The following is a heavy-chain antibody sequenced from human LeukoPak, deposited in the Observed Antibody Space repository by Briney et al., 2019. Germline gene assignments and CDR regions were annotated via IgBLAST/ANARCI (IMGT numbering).Heavy chain of an antibody. CDR2: ISSSSTYI. Sequence: GGSLRLSCAASGFTFSSHSMNWVRQAPGKGLEWVSSISSSSTYINYADSVKGRFTISRDNAKNSLYLQMNSLRAEDTAVYYCARDRSPGNFDYWGQGTLVTVSS. V-gene: IGHV3-21*01. D-gene: IGHD3-10*01. CDR3: ARDRSPGNFDY. J-gene: IGHJ4*02. CDR1: GFTFSSHS.